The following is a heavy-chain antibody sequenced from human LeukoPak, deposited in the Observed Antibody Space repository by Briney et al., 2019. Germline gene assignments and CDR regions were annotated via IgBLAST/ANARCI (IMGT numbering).Heavy chain of an antibody. CDR1: GFTFSSYG. V-gene: IGHV3-33*01. D-gene: IGHD3-22*01. J-gene: IGHJ4*02. Sequence: PGRSLRLSCAASGFTFSSYGMHWVRQAPGKGLEWVAVIWYDGSNKYYADSVKGRFTISRDNSKNTLYLQMNSLRAEDTAVYYCASLGDYYDSSGYYYWGQGTLVTVSS. CDR2: IWYDGSNK. CDR3: ASLGDYYDSSGYYY.